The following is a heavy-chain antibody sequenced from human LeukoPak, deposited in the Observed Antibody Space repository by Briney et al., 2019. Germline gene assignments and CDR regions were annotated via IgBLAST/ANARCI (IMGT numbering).Heavy chain of an antibody. CDR2: ISWDSATL. V-gene: IGHV3-9*01. J-gene: IGHJ4*02. Sequence: PGGSLRLSCAASGFTFDDYAMHWVRQAPGKGLEWVSGISWDSATLGYADSVKGRFTISRDNANNSLYLQMNSLRVEDTALYYCAKDMREHIAATGLGYWGQGTLVTVSS. CDR3: AKDMREHIAATGLGY. D-gene: IGHD6-6*01. CDR1: GFTFDDYA.